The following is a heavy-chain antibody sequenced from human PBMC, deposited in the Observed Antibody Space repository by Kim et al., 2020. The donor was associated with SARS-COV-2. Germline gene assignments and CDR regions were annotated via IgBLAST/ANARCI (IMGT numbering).Heavy chain of an antibody. D-gene: IGHD3-3*01. Sequence: GRFTISRDNAKNSLYLQMNSLRAEDTAVYYCAREHGGFLEWSYYYGMDVWGQGTTVTVSS. V-gene: IGHV3-7*04. CDR3: AREHGGFLEWSYYYGMDV. J-gene: IGHJ6*02.